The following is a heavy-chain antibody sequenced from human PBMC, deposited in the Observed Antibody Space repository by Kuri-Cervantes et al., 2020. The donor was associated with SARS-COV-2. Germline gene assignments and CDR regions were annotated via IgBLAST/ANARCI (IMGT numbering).Heavy chain of an antibody. CDR3: ARRGAGSSSAAFDI. J-gene: IGHJ3*02. Sequence: SCTVSGGSISSGDYYWSWIRQPPGKGLEWIGYIYYSGSTYYNPSLKSRVTISVDTSKNQFSLKPSSVTAADTAVYYCARRGAGSSSAAFDIWGQGTMVTVSS. CDR1: GGSISSGDYY. CDR2: IYYSGST. V-gene: IGHV4-30-4*08. D-gene: IGHD6-6*01.